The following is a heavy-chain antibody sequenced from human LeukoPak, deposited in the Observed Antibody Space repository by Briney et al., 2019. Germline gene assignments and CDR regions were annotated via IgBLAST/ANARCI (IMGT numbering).Heavy chain of an antibody. Sequence: AAVKVSCKASGGTFSSYAISWVRQAPGQGGEWVGWISVYNGNTNYAQKLQGRVTMTTDTSTSTAYMELRSLRSDDTAVYYCARADGAALPIDYWGQGTLVTVSS. CDR1: GGTFSSYA. D-gene: IGHD6-6*01. J-gene: IGHJ4*02. CDR3: ARADGAALPIDY. CDR2: ISVYNGNT. V-gene: IGHV1-18*01.